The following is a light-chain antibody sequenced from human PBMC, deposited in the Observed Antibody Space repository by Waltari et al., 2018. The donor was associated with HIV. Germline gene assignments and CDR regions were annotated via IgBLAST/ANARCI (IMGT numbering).Light chain of an antibody. CDR2: DAS. J-gene: IGKJ4*01. Sequence: EIVLTQSTATLSLSPGERDTLSCRSSQSVRSYLHWYQQKPGRAPRLLIYDASNRATGIPARFSGSGSGTDFTLTISSLEPEDFAVYYCQQRSNWPLTFGGGTKVEIK. CDR1: QSVRSY. V-gene: IGKV3-11*01. CDR3: QQRSNWPLT.